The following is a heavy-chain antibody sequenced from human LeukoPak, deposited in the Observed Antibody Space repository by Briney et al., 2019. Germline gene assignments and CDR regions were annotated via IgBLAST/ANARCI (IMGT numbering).Heavy chain of an antibody. Sequence: SETLSLTCAVYGGSFSGYHWSWIRQPPGKGLEWIGEINHSGSTNYNPSLKSRVTISVDTSKNQFSLKLSSVTAADTAVYYCASVGVVPAAIRYYYYYMDVWGKGTTVTVSS. CDR1: GGSFSGYH. V-gene: IGHV4-34*01. CDR3: ASVGVVPAAIRYYYYYMDV. J-gene: IGHJ6*03. D-gene: IGHD2-2*01. CDR2: INHSGST.